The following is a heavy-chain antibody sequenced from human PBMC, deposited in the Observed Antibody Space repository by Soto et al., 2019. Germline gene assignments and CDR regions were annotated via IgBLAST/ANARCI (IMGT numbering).Heavy chain of an antibody. CDR2: IYYNGAT. CDR3: ARGLRGYSGPPNIDY. Sequence: ETLSLTCTVSGGSISSSSYYWGWIRQPPGKGLKWIGTIYYNGATFYNPSLKSRVTISVDTSKNQFSLKLNSVTAADTSVYYCARGLRGYSGPPNIDYWGQGTLVTVSS. D-gene: IGHD5-12*01. CDR1: GGSISSSSYY. J-gene: IGHJ4*02. V-gene: IGHV4-39*01.